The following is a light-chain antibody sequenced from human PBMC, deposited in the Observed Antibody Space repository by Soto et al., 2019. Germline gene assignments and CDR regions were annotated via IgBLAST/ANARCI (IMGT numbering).Light chain of an antibody. Sequence: QSVLTQPASVSGSPGQSITISCTGTSSDVGSYNLVSWYQQHPGKAPKLMIYEVSKRPSGVSNRFSGSKSGNTASLTISGLQAEDEADHYCCSYAGSSTYVFGNGTKVTVL. V-gene: IGLV2-23*02. CDR3: CSYAGSSTYV. CDR1: SSDVGSYNL. J-gene: IGLJ1*01. CDR2: EVS.